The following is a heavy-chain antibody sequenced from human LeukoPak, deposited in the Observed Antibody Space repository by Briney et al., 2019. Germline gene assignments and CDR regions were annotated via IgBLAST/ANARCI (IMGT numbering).Heavy chain of an antibody. D-gene: IGHD4-23*01. CDR3: TRTVNSASDF. J-gene: IGHJ4*02. CDR2: INQNGGVQ. V-gene: IGHV3-7*03. CDR1: GFIFGDYW. Sequence: GGSLRLSCVASGFIFGDYWMRWVRQAPGKGLEWVATINQNGGVQYYVDSVKGRFTISRDNAKTSLFLQMNSLRIDDTAMYYCTRTVNSASDFWGQGTLVTVSS.